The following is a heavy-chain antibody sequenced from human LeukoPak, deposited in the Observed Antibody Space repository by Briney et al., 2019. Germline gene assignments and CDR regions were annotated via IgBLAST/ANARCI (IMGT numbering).Heavy chain of an antibody. CDR3: ARLRYYDILTGYYKRNYYYYYMDV. J-gene: IGHJ6*03. D-gene: IGHD3-9*01. CDR2: IYTSGST. CDR1: GYSISSGYY. Sequence: SETLSLTCTVSGYSISSGYYWGWIRQPAGKGLEWIGRIYTSGSTNYNPSLKSRVTMSVDTSKNQFSLKLSSVTAADTAVYYCARLRYYDILTGYYKRNYYYYYMDVWGKGTTVTISS. V-gene: IGHV4-4*07.